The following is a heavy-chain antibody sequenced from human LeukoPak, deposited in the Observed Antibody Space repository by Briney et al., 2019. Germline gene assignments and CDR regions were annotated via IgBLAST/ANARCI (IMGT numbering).Heavy chain of an antibody. J-gene: IGHJ4*02. CDR2: IRYDGSNK. V-gene: IGHV3-30*02. CDR1: GFTFSSYG. D-gene: IGHD6-13*01. CDR3: ANLGSSSSSWIKTNDY. Sequence: GGPLRLSCAASGFTFSSYGMHWVPQAPGKGLEWVAFIRYDGSNKYYADSVKGRFTISRDNSKITLYLQMNSLRAEDTAVYYCANLGSSSSSWIKTNDYWGQGTLVTVSS.